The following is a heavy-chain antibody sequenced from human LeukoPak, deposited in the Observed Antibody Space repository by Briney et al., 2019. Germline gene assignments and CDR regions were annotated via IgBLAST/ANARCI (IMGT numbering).Heavy chain of an antibody. CDR3: ARDPKHYHYYYMDV. D-gene: IGHD2-21*01. CDR1: GFTFSDYY. Sequence: GGSLRLSCAASGFTFSDYYMSWIRKAPGKGLEWVSYISSSGSTIYYADSVKRRFTISRDNAKNSLYLQMNSLRAEDTAAYYCARDPKHYHYYYMDVWGKGTTVTVSS. J-gene: IGHJ6*03. CDR2: ISSSGSTI. V-gene: IGHV3-11*04.